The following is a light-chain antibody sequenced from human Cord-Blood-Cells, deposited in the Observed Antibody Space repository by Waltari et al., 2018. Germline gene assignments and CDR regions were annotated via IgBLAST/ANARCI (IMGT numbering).Light chain of an antibody. CDR2: DAS. CDR1: QSISSW. V-gene: IGKV1-5*01. Sequence: DIQMTQSPSTLSASVGDRVTITCRASQSISSWLAWYQQKPGKAPKLLFYDASSLESGVPSRFSGSGSGTEFPLTISSLQPDDFATYYCQQYNSYPYTFGQGTKLEIK. J-gene: IGKJ2*01. CDR3: QQYNSYPYT.